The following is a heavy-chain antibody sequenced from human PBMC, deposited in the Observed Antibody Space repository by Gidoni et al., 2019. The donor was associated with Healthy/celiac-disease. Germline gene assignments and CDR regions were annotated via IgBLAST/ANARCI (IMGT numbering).Heavy chain of an antibody. CDR2: ISWNSGSI. J-gene: IGHJ4*02. CDR3: AKGMGWLQFGFDY. V-gene: IGHV3-9*01. Sequence: EVQLVESGGGLLQPGRAVRPSCAASGLTCDDHAMLWVRQAPGKGLEWVSGISWNSGSIGYADSVKGRFTISRDNAKNSLYLQMNSLRAEDTALYYCAKGMGWLQFGFDYWGQGTLVTVSS. CDR1: GLTCDDHA. D-gene: IGHD5-12*01.